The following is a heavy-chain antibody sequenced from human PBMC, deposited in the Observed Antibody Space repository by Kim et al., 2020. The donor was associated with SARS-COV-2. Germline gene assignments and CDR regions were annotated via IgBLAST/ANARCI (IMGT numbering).Heavy chain of an antibody. D-gene: IGHD3-9*01. J-gene: IGHJ6*01. V-gene: IGHV5-51*01. Sequence: GESLKISCKGSGYSSSNYWIGWVRQMPGKGLEWMGIVYPDDSNIKYSPSFQGRVTISADWSITAAYLHWSSLKASDTATSYCASLDERRFDWELNAVDV. CDR1: GYSSSNYW. CDR2: VYPDDSNI. CDR3: ASLDERRFDWELNAVDV.